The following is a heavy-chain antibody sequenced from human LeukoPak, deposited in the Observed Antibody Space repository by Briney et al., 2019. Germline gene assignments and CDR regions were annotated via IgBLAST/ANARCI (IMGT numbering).Heavy chain of an antibody. Sequence: GGSLRLSCAASGFPFSKSWMSWVRQAPGKGLEWVADINQDGSEIYYVDSVKGRFTISRDNAKNSLYLQMNSLRAEDTAVYYCARVPLTTVTTDFDYWGQGTLVTVSS. D-gene: IGHD4-17*01. V-gene: IGHV3-7*01. J-gene: IGHJ4*02. CDR1: GFPFSKSW. CDR2: INQDGSEI. CDR3: ARVPLTTVTTDFDY.